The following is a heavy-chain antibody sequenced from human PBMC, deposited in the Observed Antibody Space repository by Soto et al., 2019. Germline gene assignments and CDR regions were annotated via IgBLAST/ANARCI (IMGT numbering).Heavy chain of an antibody. D-gene: IGHD3-22*01. CDR1: GGTFSSLG. CDR2: IIPIFGTA. Sequence: SVKVSCKASGGTFSSLGINWVRLARGQGLEWMGGIIPIFGTANYAQKFQGRVTITADKSTSTAYMELSSLRSEDTAVYYCAREGGYYDSSGYYLGYWGQGTLVTVSS. CDR3: AREGGYYDSSGYYLGY. J-gene: IGHJ4*02. V-gene: IGHV1-69*06.